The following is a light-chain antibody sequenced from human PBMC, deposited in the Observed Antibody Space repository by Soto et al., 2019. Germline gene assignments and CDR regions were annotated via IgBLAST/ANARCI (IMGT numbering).Light chain of an antibody. CDR1: SGHSSYA. CDR3: QTWGTGIQVV. CDR2: FNSDGSH. Sequence: QLVLTQSPSASASLGASVKLTCTLSSGHSSYAIAWHQQQPEKGPRYLMKFNSDGSHTKGDGIPDRFSGSSSGAERYLTISSLQSEDEADYYCQTWGTGIQVVFGGGTKLTV. V-gene: IGLV4-69*01. J-gene: IGLJ2*01.